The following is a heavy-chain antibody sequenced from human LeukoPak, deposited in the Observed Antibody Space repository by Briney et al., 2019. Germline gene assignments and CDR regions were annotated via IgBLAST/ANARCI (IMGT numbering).Heavy chain of an antibody. CDR1: GYTFTSYY. CDR2: INPSGGST. V-gene: IGHV1-46*01. Sequence: GASVKVSCKASGYTFTSYYMHWVRQAPGQGLEWMGIINPSGGSTSYAQKFKCRVTMTRDTSTSTVYMELSSLRSEDTAVYYCARDQPGGRYFDWLTPMDVWGQGTTVTVSS. D-gene: IGHD3-9*01. CDR3: ARDQPGGRYFDWLTPMDV. J-gene: IGHJ6*02.